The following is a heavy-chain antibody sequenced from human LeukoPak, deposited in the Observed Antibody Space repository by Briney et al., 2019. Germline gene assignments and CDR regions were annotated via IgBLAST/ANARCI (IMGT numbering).Heavy chain of an antibody. V-gene: IGHV3-30*02. Sequence: PGGSLRLSCAASGFTFSSYGMHWVRQAPGKGLEWVAFIRYDGSNKYYADSVKGRFTISRDNSKSTLYLQMNSLRAEDTAVYYCAKDHDILTGYYPQSAFDYWGQGTLVTVSS. CDR1: GFTFSSYG. J-gene: IGHJ4*02. D-gene: IGHD3-9*01. CDR2: IRYDGSNK. CDR3: AKDHDILTGYYPQSAFDY.